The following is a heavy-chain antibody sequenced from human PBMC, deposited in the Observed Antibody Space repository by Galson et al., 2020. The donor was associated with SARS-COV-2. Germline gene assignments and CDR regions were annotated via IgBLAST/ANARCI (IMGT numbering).Heavy chain of an antibody. CDR2: IKQDGSEK. CDR3: AREYSSSSLYYYYGMDV. D-gene: IGHD6-13*01. J-gene: IGHJ6*02. CDR1: GFTFSSYW. V-gene: IGHV3-7*03. Sequence: GGSLRLSCAASGFTFSSYWMSWVRQAPGKGLEWVANIKQDGSEKYYVDSVKGRFTISRDNAKNSLYLQMNSLRAEDTAVYYCAREYSSSSLYYYYGMDVWGQGTTVTVSS.